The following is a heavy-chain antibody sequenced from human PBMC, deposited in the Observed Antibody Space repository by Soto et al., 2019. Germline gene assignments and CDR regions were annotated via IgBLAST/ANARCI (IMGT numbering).Heavy chain of an antibody. J-gene: IGHJ6*02. D-gene: IGHD3-22*01. V-gene: IGHV3-15*01. CDR1: GFTFSNAW. CDR2: IKSKTDGGTT. Sequence: GSLRLSCAASGFTFSNAWMSWVRQAPGKGLEWVGRIKSKTDGGTTDYAAPVKGRFTISRDDSKNTLYLQMNSLKTEDTAVYYCNTDFTYYYDSSGYQYGMDVWGQGTTVTVSS. CDR3: NTDFTYYYDSSGYQYGMDV.